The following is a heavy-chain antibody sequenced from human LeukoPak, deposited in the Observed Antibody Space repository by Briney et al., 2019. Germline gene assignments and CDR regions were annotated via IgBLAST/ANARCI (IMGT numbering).Heavy chain of an antibody. CDR2: IYYSGST. Sequence: SETLSLTCTVSGGSISSSSYYWGWIRQPPGKGLEWIGSIYYSGSTYYNPSLKSRVTISVDTSKNQFSLKLSSVTAADTAVYYCARGDGYLMNLEYWGQGTLVTVSS. D-gene: IGHD5-24*01. CDR3: ARGDGYLMNLEY. CDR1: GGSISSSSYY. J-gene: IGHJ4*02. V-gene: IGHV4-39*07.